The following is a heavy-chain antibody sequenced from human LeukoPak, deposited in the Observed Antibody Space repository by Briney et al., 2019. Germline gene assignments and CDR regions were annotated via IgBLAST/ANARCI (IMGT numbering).Heavy chain of an antibody. CDR1: GFTFSESW. CDR3: AKGKRYPDY. D-gene: IGHD1-1*01. Sequence: GGSLRLSCVVSGFTFSESWMSWVRQAPGKGLGWVASLNLDGSDKYYVDSVKGRFTISRDNAKNSLYLQMDSLRVEDTAVYYRAKGKRYPDYWGQGTLVTVSS. V-gene: IGHV3-7*03. CDR2: LNLDGSDK. J-gene: IGHJ4*02.